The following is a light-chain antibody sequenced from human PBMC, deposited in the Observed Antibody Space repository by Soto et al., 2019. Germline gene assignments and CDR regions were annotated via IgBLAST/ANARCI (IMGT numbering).Light chain of an antibody. J-gene: IGKJ1*01. V-gene: IGKV1-5*01. CDR1: QSISSL. CDR3: QQYNSYSGT. CDR2: DAS. Sequence: DIQMTQSPSTLSASVGDRVTITCRASQSISSLLAWYQQKPGKAPKLLIYDASSLESGVPSRFSGSGSGTEFTLTISSLQPDDFATYYCQQYNSYSGTFGQGTKVDI.